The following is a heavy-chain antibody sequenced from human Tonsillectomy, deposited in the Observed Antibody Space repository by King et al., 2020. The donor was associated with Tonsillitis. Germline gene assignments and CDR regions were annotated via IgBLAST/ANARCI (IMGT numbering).Heavy chain of an antibody. CDR2: INHSGST. CDR1: GGSFSGYY. V-gene: IGHV4-34*01. D-gene: IGHD1-26*01. CDR3: ARGGEKWELPQTYYFDY. Sequence: VQLQQWGAGLLKPSETLSLTCAVYGGSFSGYYWSWIRQPPGKGLEWIGEINHSGSTNYNPSLKSRVTISVDTSKNQFSLKLSSVTAADTAVYYCARGGEKWELPQTYYFDYWGQGTLVTVSS. J-gene: IGHJ4*02.